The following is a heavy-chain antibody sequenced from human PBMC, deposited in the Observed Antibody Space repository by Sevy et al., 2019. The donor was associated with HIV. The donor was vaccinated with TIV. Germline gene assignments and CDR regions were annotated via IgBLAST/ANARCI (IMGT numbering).Heavy chain of an antibody. Sequence: GGSLRLSCAASGFTFSSYAMHWVRQAPGKGLEWVSAISNSGSDTKYAGSVKGCFTISRDNSKNTLYVQMNSLSAEDSAVYYCAKDRITVIGDAFDLWGQGTMVTVSS. V-gene: IGHV3-23*01. CDR3: AKDRITVIGDAFDL. D-gene: IGHD4-17*01. CDR2: ISNSGSDT. CDR1: GFTFSSYA. J-gene: IGHJ3*01.